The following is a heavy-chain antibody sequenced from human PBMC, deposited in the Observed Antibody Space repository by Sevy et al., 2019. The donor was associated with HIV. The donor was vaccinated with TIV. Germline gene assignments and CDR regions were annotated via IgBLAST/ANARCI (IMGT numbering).Heavy chain of an antibody. CDR2: INWNGGST. D-gene: IGHD2-21*02. CDR3: ARERSSGGDRYYFDT. J-gene: IGHJ4*02. V-gene: IGHV3-20*04. CDR1: GFVFEDYG. Sequence: GGSLRLSCAASGFVFEDYGMNWVRQAPGKGLECVSGINWNGGSTGYADSVKGRFTISRDNAKKALYLQMNSLRAEDTAIYYCARERSSGGDRYYFDTWGQGALVTVSS.